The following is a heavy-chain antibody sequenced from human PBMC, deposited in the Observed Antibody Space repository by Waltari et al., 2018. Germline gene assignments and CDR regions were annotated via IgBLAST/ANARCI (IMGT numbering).Heavy chain of an antibody. CDR2: IYYSGST. CDR1: GGSISSSSYY. V-gene: IGHV4-39*01. Sequence: QLQLQESGPGLVKPSETLSLTCTVSGGSISSSSYYWDWIRQPPGKGLEWIGSIYYSGSTYYNPSLKSRVTISVDTSKNQFSLKLSSVTAADTAVYYCARLSTMVRGVRARYYGMDVWGQETTVTVSS. CDR3: ARLSTMVRGVRARYYGMDV. D-gene: IGHD3-10*01. J-gene: IGHJ6*02.